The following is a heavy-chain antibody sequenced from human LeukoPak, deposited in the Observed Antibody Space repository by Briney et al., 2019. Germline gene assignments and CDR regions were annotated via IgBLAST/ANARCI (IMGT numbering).Heavy chain of an antibody. CDR1: GGSISSGGYS. Sequence: SETLSLTCAVSGGSISSGGYSWSWIRQPPGKGLEWIGYIYHSGSTYYNPSLKNRVTISVDRSKNQFSLKLSSVTAADTAVYYCARTYYYDSSETFDYWGQGTLVTVSS. V-gene: IGHV4-30-2*01. CDR2: IYHSGST. J-gene: IGHJ4*02. D-gene: IGHD3-22*01. CDR3: ARTYYYDSSETFDY.